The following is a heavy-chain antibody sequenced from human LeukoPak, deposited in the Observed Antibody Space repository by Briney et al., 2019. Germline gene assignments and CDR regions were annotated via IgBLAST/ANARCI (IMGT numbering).Heavy chain of an antibody. CDR3: ARDAPLLAYCGGDCYWRDYYYYMDV. J-gene: IGHJ6*03. V-gene: IGHV3-7*01. Sequence: GGSLRLSCAASGFTFSSYWMSWVRQAPGKGLEWVANIKQDGSEKYYVDSVKGRFTISRDNAKNSLYLQMNSLRAEDTAVYYCARDAPLLAYCGGDCYWRDYYYYMDVWGKGTTVTVSS. D-gene: IGHD2-21*01. CDR1: GFTFSSYW. CDR2: IKQDGSEK.